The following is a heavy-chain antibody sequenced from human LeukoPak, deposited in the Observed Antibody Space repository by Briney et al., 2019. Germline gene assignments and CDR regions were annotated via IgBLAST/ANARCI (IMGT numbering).Heavy chain of an antibody. J-gene: IGHJ4*02. Sequence: GGSLRLSCAASGFTFSNAWMSWVRQAPGRGLEWVSAISASGSSTFYADSVKGRFTISRDISKNTLNLHLNSLRVEDTAVYYCAKDGMSMDSSWFDYWGQGTLVTVSS. D-gene: IGHD6-13*01. CDR3: AKDGMSMDSSWFDY. CDR1: GFTFSNAW. CDR2: ISASGSST. V-gene: IGHV3-23*01.